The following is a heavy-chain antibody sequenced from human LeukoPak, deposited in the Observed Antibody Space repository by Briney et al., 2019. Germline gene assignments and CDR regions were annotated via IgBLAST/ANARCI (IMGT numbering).Heavy chain of an antibody. CDR3: ARGEPWAYCGGDCYIIDY. CDR2: INPNSGGT. V-gene: IGHV1-2*02. Sequence: ASVKVSCKASGYTFTGYYMHWARQAPGQGLEWMGWINPNSGGTNYAQKFQGRVTMTRDTSISTAYMELSRLRSDDTAVYYCARGEPWAYCGGDCYIIDYWGQGTLVTASS. D-gene: IGHD2-21*02. J-gene: IGHJ4*02. CDR1: GYTFTGYY.